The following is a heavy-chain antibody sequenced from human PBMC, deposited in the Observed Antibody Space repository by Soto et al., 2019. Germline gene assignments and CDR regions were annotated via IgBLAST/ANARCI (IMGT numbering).Heavy chain of an antibody. D-gene: IGHD3-22*01. CDR3: ARGIPLDSSGYDY. CDR1: GFTFSSYA. V-gene: IGHV3-30*04. CDR2: ISYDGSNK. Sequence: GGSLRLSCAASGFTFSSYAMHWVRQAPGKGLEWVAVISYDGSNKYYADSVKGRFTISRDNSKNTLYLQMNSLRAEDTAVYYCARGIPLDSSGYDYWGQGTLVTVSS. J-gene: IGHJ4*02.